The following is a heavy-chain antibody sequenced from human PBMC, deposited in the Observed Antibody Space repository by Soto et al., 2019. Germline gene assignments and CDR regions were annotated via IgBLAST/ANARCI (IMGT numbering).Heavy chain of an antibody. J-gene: IGHJ3*01. Sequence: QVQLVESGGGVVQPGRSLRLSCAASGFTFSRYGMHWVRQAPGKGLEWVAVIWHDGSQKYYADSVKGRFTISREDSDETLYLRMNSLRAEDTAVYYCARDPESCSGGSCVAFDLWGQGTMVTVSS. V-gene: IGHV3-33*01. CDR2: IWHDGSQK. CDR1: GFTFSRYG. D-gene: IGHD2-15*01. CDR3: ARDPESCSGGSCVAFDL.